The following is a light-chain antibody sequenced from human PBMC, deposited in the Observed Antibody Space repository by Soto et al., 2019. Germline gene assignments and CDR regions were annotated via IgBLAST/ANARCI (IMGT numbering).Light chain of an antibody. J-gene: IGLJ2*01. CDR3: SSYTSSSTLVV. CDR2: DVS. Sequence: QSALTQPASVSGSPGQSITISCTGTSSDVGGYNYVSWYQQHPGKAPKLMIYDVSNRPSVVSNRFSGSKSGNTASLTISGLKAEDEDDYYCSSYTSSSTLVVFGGGTKLTVL. CDR1: SSDVGGYNY. V-gene: IGLV2-14*01.